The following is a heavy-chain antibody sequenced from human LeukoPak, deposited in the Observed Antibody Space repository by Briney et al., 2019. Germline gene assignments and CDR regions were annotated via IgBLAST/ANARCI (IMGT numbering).Heavy chain of an antibody. CDR2: IYYSGST. CDR1: GGSISSSSYY. Sequence: PSETLSLTCTVPGGSISSSSYYWGWIRQPPGKGLEWIGSIYYSGSTYYNPSLKSRVTISVDTSKNQFSLKLSSVTAADTAVYYCARLGEGFDYWGQGTLVTVSS. D-gene: IGHD3-10*01. V-gene: IGHV4-39*01. CDR3: ARLGEGFDY. J-gene: IGHJ4*02.